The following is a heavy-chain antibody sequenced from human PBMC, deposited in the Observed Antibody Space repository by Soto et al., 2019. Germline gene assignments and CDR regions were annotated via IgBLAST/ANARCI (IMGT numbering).Heavy chain of an antibody. CDR3: ARVSATGTRWFDS. CDR1: GGSFNSGAYY. D-gene: IGHD6-13*01. V-gene: IGHV4-31*03. Sequence: QVQLQESGPGLVKPSQTLSLTCTVSGGSFNSGAYYWSWIRQLPGKGLEWIGYINYRETTYYNPSLKSRVSISRDPSKSQFSLRVNSVTAADTAVYYCARVSATGTRWFDSWGQGTQVTVSS. CDR2: INYRETT. J-gene: IGHJ5*01.